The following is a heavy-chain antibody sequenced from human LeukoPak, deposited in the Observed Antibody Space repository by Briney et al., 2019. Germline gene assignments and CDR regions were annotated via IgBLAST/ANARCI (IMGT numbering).Heavy chain of an antibody. Sequence: PGGSLRLSCAASGFTFSNYWMTWVRQAPGKGLEWVANIKQDGSEKYYVDSVKGRFTISRDNAKNSLYLQMNSLRAEDTAVYYCAGRGFSYAYWGQGTLVTVSS. D-gene: IGHD2-2*01. J-gene: IGHJ4*02. CDR2: IKQDGSEK. CDR3: AGRGFSYAY. CDR1: GFTFSNYW. V-gene: IGHV3-7*01.